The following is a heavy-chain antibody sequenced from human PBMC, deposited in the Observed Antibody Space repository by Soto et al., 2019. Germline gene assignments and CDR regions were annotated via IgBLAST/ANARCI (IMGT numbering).Heavy chain of an antibody. CDR3: ARGGRIAATTLDH. Sequence: QVQLVQSGAAVKKPGSSVKVSCKSSGDSFGSYAFSWLRQAPGQGLAWMGGIVPVFGTGNSVEKFRDRITITAEDSTSTGYMELRSLRSDDTAGYYWARGGRIAATTLDHWGQGTLVTVSS. V-gene: IGHV1-69*01. CDR2: IVPVFGTG. D-gene: IGHD6-13*01. CDR1: GDSFGSYA. J-gene: IGHJ4*02.